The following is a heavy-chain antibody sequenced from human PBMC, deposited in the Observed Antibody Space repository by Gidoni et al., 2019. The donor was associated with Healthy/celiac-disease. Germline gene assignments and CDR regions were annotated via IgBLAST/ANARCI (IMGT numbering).Heavy chain of an antibody. CDR1: GGTFSSYA. Sequence: QVQLVQSGAEVKKPGSSVKVSCKASGGTFSSYAISWVRQAPGQGLEWLGGIIPIFGNGNYAQKFQGRVTITADESTSTAYMELSSLRSEDTAVYYCAREVTTVTTRGVFDYWGQGTLVTVSS. D-gene: IGHD4-17*01. J-gene: IGHJ4*02. CDR3: AREVTTVTTRGVFDY. CDR2: IIPIFGNG. V-gene: IGHV1-69*12.